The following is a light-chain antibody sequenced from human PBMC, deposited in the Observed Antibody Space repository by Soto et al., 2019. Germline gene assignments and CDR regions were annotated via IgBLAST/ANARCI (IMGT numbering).Light chain of an antibody. V-gene: IGLV1-44*01. CDR1: TSNIGGNA. CDR2: SNK. CDR3: ATWDDTLNGRV. J-gene: IGLJ3*02. Sequence: QSVLTQPPAASGPPGQKVTISCSGTTSNIGGNAVNWFQQLPGTAPKLLIYSNKQRPSGVPDRFSGSKSGTSASLAIVGLQSADEADYYCATWDDTLNGRVFGGGTKLTVL.